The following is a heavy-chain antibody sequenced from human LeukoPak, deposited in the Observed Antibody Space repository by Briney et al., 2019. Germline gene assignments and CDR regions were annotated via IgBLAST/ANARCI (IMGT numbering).Heavy chain of an antibody. CDR2: INHSGST. CDR1: GGSSSGYY. Sequence: SETLSLTCAVYGGSSSGYYWSWIRQPPGKGLEWIGEINHSGSTNYNPSLKSRVTISVDTSKNQFSLKLSSVTAADTAVYYCARGRFLEWLRPFDYWGQGTLVTVSS. J-gene: IGHJ4*02. D-gene: IGHD3-3*01. V-gene: IGHV4-34*01. CDR3: ARGRFLEWLRPFDY.